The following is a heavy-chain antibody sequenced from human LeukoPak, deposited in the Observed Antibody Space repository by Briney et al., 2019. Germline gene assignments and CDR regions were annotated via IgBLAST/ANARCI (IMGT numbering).Heavy chain of an antibody. Sequence: GGSLRLSCVASGFTFSSYWMSWVRQAPGKGLEWVANMKIEGSEEYYVDSVKGRFTISRDNSKNTLYLQMNSLRAEDTAVYYCAKTGTTWGEGNFDYWGQGTLVTVSS. CDR3: AKTGTTWGEGNFDY. CDR2: MKIEGSEE. V-gene: IGHV3-7*01. CDR1: GFTFSSYW. D-gene: IGHD1-1*01. J-gene: IGHJ4*02.